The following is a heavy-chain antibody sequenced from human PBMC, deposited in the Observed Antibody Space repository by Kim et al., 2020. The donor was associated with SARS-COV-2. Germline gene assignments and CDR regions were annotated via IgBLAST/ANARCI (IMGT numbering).Heavy chain of an antibody. CDR1: GFTFSSYA. D-gene: IGHD4-17*01. V-gene: IGHV3-23*01. Sequence: GGSLRLSCAASGFTFSSYAMSWVRQAPGKGLEWVSAISGSGGSTYYADSVKGRFTISRDNSKNTLYLQMNSLRAEDTAVYYCAEDPGHGDYVPLDYWGQGTLVTVSS. CDR2: ISGSGGST. J-gene: IGHJ4*02. CDR3: AEDPGHGDYVPLDY.